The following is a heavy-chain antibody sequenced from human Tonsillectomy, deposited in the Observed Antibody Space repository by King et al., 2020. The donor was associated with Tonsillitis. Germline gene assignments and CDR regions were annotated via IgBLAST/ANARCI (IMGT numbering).Heavy chain of an antibody. CDR1: GGSFSTSA. V-gene: IGHV1-69*04. D-gene: IGHD4-17*01. CDR3: AKDGRDYGDSLRY. CDR2: IIPTVGIT. Sequence: QLVQSGAEVKKPGSSVKVSCKASGGSFSTSAINWVRQAPGQGLEWMGRIIPTVGITNYAQKFHGRVTITADKSTRTAYMEVRSLRSEDTAVFYCAKDGRDYGDSLRYWGQGTLVTVSS. J-gene: IGHJ4*02.